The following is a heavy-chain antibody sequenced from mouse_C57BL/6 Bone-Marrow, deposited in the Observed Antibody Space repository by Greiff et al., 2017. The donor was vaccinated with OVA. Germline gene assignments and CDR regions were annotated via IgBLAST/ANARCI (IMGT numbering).Heavy chain of an antibody. V-gene: IGHV1-82*01. J-gene: IGHJ1*03. Sequence: VQLQQSGPELVKPGASVKISCKASGYAFSSSWMNWVKQSPGKGLEWIGRIYPGDGDTNYNGKFKGKATLTADKSSSTAYMQLSSLTSEDSAVYFCARRLTGNWYFDVWGTGTTVTVSS. CDR3: ARRLTGNWYFDV. CDR2: IYPGDGDT. D-gene: IGHD4-1*01. CDR1: GYAFSSSW.